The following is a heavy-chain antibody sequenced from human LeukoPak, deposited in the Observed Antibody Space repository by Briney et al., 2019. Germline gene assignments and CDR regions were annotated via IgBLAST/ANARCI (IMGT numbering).Heavy chain of an antibody. J-gene: IGHJ4*02. Sequence: ASVKVSYKASGYTFTAYYIHWVRQAPGQGLEWMGWINPNSGGTNYAQKFQGRVTMTRDTSISTAYMELSRLRSDDTAVYYCARESSSWYEFRYFDYWGQGTLVTVSS. CDR1: GYTFTAYY. V-gene: IGHV1-2*02. D-gene: IGHD6-13*01. CDR2: INPNSGGT. CDR3: ARESSSWYEFRYFDY.